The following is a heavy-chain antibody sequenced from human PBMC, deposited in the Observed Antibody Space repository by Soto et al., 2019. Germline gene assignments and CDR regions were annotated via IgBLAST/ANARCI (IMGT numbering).Heavy chain of an antibody. V-gene: IGHV1-69*01. CDR2: IIPIFGTA. J-gene: IGHJ6*02. CDR3: ARGFVATPDYGMDV. CDR1: GGTFSSYA. D-gene: IGHD5-12*01. Sequence: QVQLVQSGAEVKKPGSSVKVSCKASGGTFSSYAISWVRQAPGQGLEWMGGIIPIFGTANYAQKFQGRVTITADESTSTADMELSSLRSEDTAVYYCARGFVATPDYGMDVWGQGTTVTVSS.